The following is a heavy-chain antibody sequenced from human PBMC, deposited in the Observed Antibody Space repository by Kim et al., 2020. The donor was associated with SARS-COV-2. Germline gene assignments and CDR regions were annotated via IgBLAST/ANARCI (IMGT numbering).Heavy chain of an antibody. CDR1: GDSIKTNY. Sequence: SETLSLTCTVPGDSIKTNYWSWIRQPPGKGLEWVGYILYHAGTKYNPSLRGRVTISLDTSKNHLSLDLTSVTAADTAVYYCARSPAIHCFDLWGRGTLVT. CDR3: ARSPAIHCFDL. V-gene: IGHV4-59*08. D-gene: IGHD5-18*01. CDR2: ILYHAGT. J-gene: IGHJ4*02.